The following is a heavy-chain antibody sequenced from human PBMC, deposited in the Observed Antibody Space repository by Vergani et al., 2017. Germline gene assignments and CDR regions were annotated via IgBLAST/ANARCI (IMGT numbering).Heavy chain of an antibody. CDR2: ISSSSSYI. V-gene: IGHV3-21*01. Sequence: EVQLVESGGGLVKPGGSLRLSCAASGFTFSSSSMNWVRQAPGKGLEWVSSISSSSSYIYYADSVKGRFTISRDNAKNSLYLQMNSLRAEDTAVYYCARAGWLRSPLDYWGQGTLVTVSS. J-gene: IGHJ4*02. CDR1: GFTFSSSS. CDR3: ARAGWLRSPLDY. D-gene: IGHD5-12*01.